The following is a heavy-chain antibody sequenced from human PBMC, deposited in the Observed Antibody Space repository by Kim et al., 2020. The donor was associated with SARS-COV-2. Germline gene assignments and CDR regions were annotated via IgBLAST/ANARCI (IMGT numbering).Heavy chain of an antibody. CDR2: INTNTGNP. D-gene: IGHD6-13*01. CDR3: ARAGETGYSSSWYLDYFDY. V-gene: IGHV7-4-1*02. CDR1: GYTFTSYA. Sequence: ASVKVSCKASGYTFTSYAMNWVRQAPGQGLEWMGWINTNTGNPTYAQGFTGRFVFSLDTSVSTAYLQISSLKAEDTAVYYCARAGETGYSSSWYLDYFDYWGQGTLVTVSS. J-gene: IGHJ4*02.